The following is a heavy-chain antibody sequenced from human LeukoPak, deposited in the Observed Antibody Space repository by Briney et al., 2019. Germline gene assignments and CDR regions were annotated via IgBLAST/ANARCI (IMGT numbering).Heavy chain of an antibody. J-gene: IGHJ5*02. CDR1: GYSFTSYW. D-gene: IGHD2-15*01. Sequence: PGESLKISCKGSGYSFTSYWIGWVRQMPGKGLEWMGIIYPGDSDTRYSPSFQGQVTISADKSISTAYLQWSSLKASDTAMYYCARFERFEPYCSGGSCYSEVGYNWFDPWGQGTLVTVSS. V-gene: IGHV5-51*01. CDR3: ARFERFEPYCSGGSCYSEVGYNWFDP. CDR2: IYPGDSDT.